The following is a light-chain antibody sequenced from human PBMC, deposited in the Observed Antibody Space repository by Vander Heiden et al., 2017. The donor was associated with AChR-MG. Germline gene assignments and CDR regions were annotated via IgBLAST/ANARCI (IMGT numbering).Light chain of an antibody. J-gene: IGKJ2*01. V-gene: IGKV4-1*01. CDR3: QQDDGIPYT. CDR1: QSVFYSSNNKNY. Sequence: DIVMTQSPDSLAVSLGERATINCKSSQSVFYSSNNKNYLTWYQQKPGQPPKLLIYWASTRESGVPDRFSGSGSGTDFTLTISSLQAEDVAVYYCQQDDGIPYTFGQGTKLEIK. CDR2: WAS.